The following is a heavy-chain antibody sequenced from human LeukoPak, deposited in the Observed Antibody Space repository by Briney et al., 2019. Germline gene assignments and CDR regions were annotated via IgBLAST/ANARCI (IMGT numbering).Heavy chain of an antibody. J-gene: IGHJ3*02. V-gene: IGHV3-11*01. Sequence: PGGSLRLSCAASGYTFSDYYMSWIRQAPGKGLEWVSYISSSGSTIYYADSVKGRLTISRDNAKNSLYLQMNSLRAEDTAVYYCARELRAGRYAFDIWGQGTMVTVSS. CDR1: GYTFSDYY. CDR2: ISSSGSTI. CDR3: ARELRAGRYAFDI. D-gene: IGHD1-1*01.